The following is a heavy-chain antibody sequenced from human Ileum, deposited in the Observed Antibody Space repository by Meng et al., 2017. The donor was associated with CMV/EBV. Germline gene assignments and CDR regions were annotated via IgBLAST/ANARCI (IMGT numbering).Heavy chain of an antibody. CDR1: GVTFSVYA. CDR2: ISGSGIST. V-gene: IGHV3-23*01. D-gene: IGHD4-23*01. Sequence: CEASGVTFSVYAINWVRQAPGKGLEWVAGISGSGISTYYADSVKGRLTISRDNSKNTVYLQMNSLRVDDTAVYYCAKALTTVVTLDYWGQGTLVTVSS. J-gene: IGHJ4*02. CDR3: AKALTTVVTLDY.